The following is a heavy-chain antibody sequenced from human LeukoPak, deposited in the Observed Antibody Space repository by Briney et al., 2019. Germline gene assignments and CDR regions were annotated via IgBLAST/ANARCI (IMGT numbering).Heavy chain of an antibody. Sequence: GGTLRLSCAASGFTFSSYGMSWVRQAPGKGLEWVSAISGSGGSTYYADSVKGRFTISRDNSKNTLYLQMNSLRAEDTAVYYCARDQFDYYDSSGYDYWGQGTLVTVSS. V-gene: IGHV3-23*01. J-gene: IGHJ4*02. CDR3: ARDQFDYYDSSGYDY. D-gene: IGHD3-22*01. CDR2: ISGSGGST. CDR1: GFTFSSYG.